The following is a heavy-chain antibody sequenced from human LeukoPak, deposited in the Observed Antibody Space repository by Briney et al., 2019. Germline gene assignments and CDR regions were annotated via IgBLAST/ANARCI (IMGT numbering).Heavy chain of an antibody. CDR1: GFTFSSYD. D-gene: IGHD1-14*01. V-gene: IGHV3-30-3*01. Sequence: PGGSLRLSCAASGFTFSSYDMHWVRQAPGKGLEWVAVISYDGSNKYYADSVKGRFTISRDNSKNTLYLQMNSLRAEDTAVYYCARSGGLRNGMDVWGQGTTVTVSS. CDR2: ISYDGSNK. J-gene: IGHJ6*02. CDR3: ARSGGLRNGMDV.